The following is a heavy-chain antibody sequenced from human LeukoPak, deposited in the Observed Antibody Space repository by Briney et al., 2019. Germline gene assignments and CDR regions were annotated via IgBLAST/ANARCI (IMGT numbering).Heavy chain of an antibody. J-gene: IGHJ6*03. V-gene: IGHV4-59*01. CDR2: IYYSGST. Sequence: SETLSLTCTVSGGSISSYHWSWIRQPPGKGLEWIGYIYYSGSTNYNPSLKSRVTISVDTSKNQFSLKLSSVTAADTAVYYCARRRGGDYGMYYYYYMDVWGKGTTVTVSS. D-gene: IGHD4-17*01. CDR3: ARRRGGDYGMYYYYYMDV. CDR1: GGSISSYH.